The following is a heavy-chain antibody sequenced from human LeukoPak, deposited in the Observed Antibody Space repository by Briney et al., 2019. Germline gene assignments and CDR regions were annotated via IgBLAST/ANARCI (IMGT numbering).Heavy chain of an antibody. J-gene: IGHJ4*02. CDR2: IWNDGSNK. D-gene: IGHD3-10*01. V-gene: IGHV3-33*01. CDR1: GFTFSIYG. Sequence: PGGSLRLSCAASGFTFSIYGMHWVRQAPGKRLEWVAVIWNDGSNKYYADSVEGRFTISRDNSKNTLYLQMNSLRAEDTAVYSCARASGPFDYWGQGTLVTVSS. CDR3: ARASGPFDY.